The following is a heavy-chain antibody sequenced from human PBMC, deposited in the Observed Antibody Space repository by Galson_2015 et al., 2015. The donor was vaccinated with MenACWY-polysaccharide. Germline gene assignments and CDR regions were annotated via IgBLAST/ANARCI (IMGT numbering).Heavy chain of an antibody. Sequence: SVKVSCKASGYSFSSYDTNWVRQTTGQGLEWMGWMNPNSGNTGYAQKFQGRVTMTRNTSISIAYMELSSLRPEDTAVYYCARGGKYYYDSSGYLNWFDPWGQGTLVTVSS. CDR1: GYSFSSYD. V-gene: IGHV1-8*01. D-gene: IGHD3-22*01. CDR2: MNPNSGNT. CDR3: ARGGKYYYDSSGYLNWFDP. J-gene: IGHJ5*02.